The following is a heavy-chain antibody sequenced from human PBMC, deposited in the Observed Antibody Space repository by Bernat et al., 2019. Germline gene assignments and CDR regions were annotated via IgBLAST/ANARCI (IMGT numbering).Heavy chain of an antibody. D-gene: IGHD2-8*01. V-gene: IGHV2-5*02. Sequence: QITLKESGPTLVKPTQTLTLTCTFSGFSLSTSGVGVGWIRQPPGKALEWLALIYWDDDKRYSPSLKSRLTITKDTSKNQVVLTMTNMDPVDTATYYCAHSHIVLMVYANPVLGAFDIWGQGTMVTVSS. CDR2: IYWDDDK. CDR1: GFSLSTSGVG. J-gene: IGHJ3*02. CDR3: AHSHIVLMVYANPVLGAFDI.